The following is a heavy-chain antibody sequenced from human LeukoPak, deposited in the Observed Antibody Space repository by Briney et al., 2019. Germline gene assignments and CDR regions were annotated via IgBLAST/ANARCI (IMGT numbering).Heavy chain of an antibody. CDR1: GFTFSSYG. V-gene: IGHV3-23*01. J-gene: IGHJ4*02. D-gene: IGHD6-13*01. CDR2: ISGSGGFT. Sequence: PLGGSLRLSCAASGFTFSSYGMSWVRQAPGKGLEWVSAISGSGGFTYYADSVKGRFTISRDNSKNTLYLQMNSLRAEDTAVYYCAKQGRGLAAAYFDFWGQGTLDTVSS. CDR3: AKQGRGLAAAYFDF.